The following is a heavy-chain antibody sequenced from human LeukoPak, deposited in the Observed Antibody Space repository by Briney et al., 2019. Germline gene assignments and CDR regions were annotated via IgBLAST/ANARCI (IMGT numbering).Heavy chain of an antibody. CDR2: THYSGSP. CDR3: ARRASSNYVGLYYYYYYMVV. V-gene: IGHV4-59*01. D-gene: IGHD4-11*01. J-gene: IGHJ6*03. CDR1: GGSIRSDY. Sequence: PSETLSLTCTVSGGSIRSDYWSWIRQPPGKGLESVGYTHYSGSPNYNPSLKSRVTISVDTSKNQFSLKLSSVAAADTAVYYCARRASSNYVGLYYYYYYMVVWGKGTTVTVSS.